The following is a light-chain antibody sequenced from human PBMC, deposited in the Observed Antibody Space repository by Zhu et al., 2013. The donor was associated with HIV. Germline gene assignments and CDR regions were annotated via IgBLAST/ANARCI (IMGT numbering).Light chain of an antibody. CDR2: ETF. V-gene: IGKV3-11*01. CDR3: QQRSSWPPRFT. Sequence: EIVLTQSPATLSLSPGERATLSCRASQGISSYLAWYQQKPGQAPRLLIYETFKRATGIPARFSGSGSGTDFTLTIYSLEPEDFAVYYCQQRSSWPPRFTFGPGTKVDIK. J-gene: IGKJ3*01. CDR1: QGISSY.